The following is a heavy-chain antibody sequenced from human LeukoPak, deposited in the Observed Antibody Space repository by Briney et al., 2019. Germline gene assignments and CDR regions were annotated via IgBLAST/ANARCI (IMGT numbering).Heavy chain of an antibody. Sequence: SETLSLTCAVYGGSFSGYYWSWIRQPPGEGLEWIGEINHSGSTNYNPSLKSRVTISVDTSKNQFSLKLSSVTAADTAVYYCAREGVGGYWGQGTLVTVSS. CDR2: INHSGST. D-gene: IGHD3-10*01. CDR3: AREGVGGY. V-gene: IGHV4-34*01. CDR1: GGSFSGYY. J-gene: IGHJ4*02.